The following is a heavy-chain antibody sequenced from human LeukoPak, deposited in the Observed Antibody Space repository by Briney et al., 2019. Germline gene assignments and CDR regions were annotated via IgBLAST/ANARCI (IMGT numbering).Heavy chain of an antibody. CDR1: GFTFSDYS. Sequence: GGSLRLSCAASGFTFSDYSMSWVRQAPGKGLEWISCVGISGGNTKYADSVKGRFTISGDSAKNSVFLQMNSLRVEDTAVYYCARDHRFAFDNWGEGTVVTVSS. CDR3: ARDHRFAFDN. J-gene: IGHJ4*02. CDR2: VGISGGNT. V-gene: IGHV3-11*06.